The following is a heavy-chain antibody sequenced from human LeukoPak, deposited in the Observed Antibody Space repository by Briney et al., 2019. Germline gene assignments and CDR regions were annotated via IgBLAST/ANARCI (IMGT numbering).Heavy chain of an antibody. Sequence: PSETLSLTCAVSGYSISSGYYWGWIRQPPGKGLEWIGSIYHSGSTYYNPSLKSRVTISVDTSKNQFSLKLSSVTAADTAVYYCAGPHSSSWYYFDYWGQGTLVTVSS. CDR2: IYHSGST. CDR1: GYSISSGYY. CDR3: AGPHSSSWYYFDY. D-gene: IGHD6-13*01. V-gene: IGHV4-38-2*01. J-gene: IGHJ4*02.